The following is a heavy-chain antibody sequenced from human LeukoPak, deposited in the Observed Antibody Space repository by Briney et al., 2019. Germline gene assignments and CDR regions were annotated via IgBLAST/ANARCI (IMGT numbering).Heavy chain of an antibody. D-gene: IGHD4-11*01. CDR1: GFSITSGYY. CDR2: IYHIGST. V-gene: IGHV4-38-2*02. J-gene: IGHJ4*02. Sequence: SETLSLTCTVSGFSITSGYYWGWIRQPPGKGLEWIGSIYHIGSTYYSPSLKSRVSMSIDTSKNQFSLKLSSVTAADTAVYYCARSELNDYSRFWGQGILVAVSS. CDR3: ARSELNDYSRF.